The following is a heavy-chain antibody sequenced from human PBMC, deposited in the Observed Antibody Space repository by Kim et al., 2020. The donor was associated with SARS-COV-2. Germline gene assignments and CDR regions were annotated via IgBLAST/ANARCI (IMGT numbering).Heavy chain of an antibody. V-gene: IGHV5-51*01. Sequence: GESLKISCKGSGYSFTSYWIGWVRQMPGKGLEWMGIIYPGDSDTRYSPSFQGQVTISDDKSISTAYLQWSSLKASDTAMYYCARLPIDTRDIVVVPAAPRWGWFDPWGQGTLVTVSS. CDR1: GYSFTSYW. J-gene: IGHJ5*02. CDR3: ARLPIDTRDIVVVPAAPRWGWFDP. D-gene: IGHD2-2*01. CDR2: IYPGDSDT.